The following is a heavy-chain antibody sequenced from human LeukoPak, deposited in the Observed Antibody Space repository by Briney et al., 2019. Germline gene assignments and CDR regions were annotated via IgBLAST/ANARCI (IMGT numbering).Heavy chain of an antibody. CDR3: ARDIAYGSGSGYFDY. CDR1: GFTFDDYA. D-gene: IGHD3-10*01. CDR2: ISWNSGSI. Sequence: GGSLRLSCAASGFTFDDYAMHWVRQAPEKGLEWVSGISWNSGSIGYADSVKGRFTISRDNAKNSLYLQMNSLRAEDTAVYYCARDIAYGSGSGYFDYWGQGTQVTVSS. V-gene: IGHV3-9*01. J-gene: IGHJ4*02.